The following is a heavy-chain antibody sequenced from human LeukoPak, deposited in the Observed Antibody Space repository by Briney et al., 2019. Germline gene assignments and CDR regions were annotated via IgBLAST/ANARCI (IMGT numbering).Heavy chain of an antibody. J-gene: IGHJ4*02. D-gene: IGHD4-17*01. CDR3: ARSNNDGDYLGVGFDY. CDR1: GYTFSSYA. V-gene: IGHV7-4-1*02. CDR2: INTNTGNP. Sequence: ASVKVSCKASGYTFSSYAMDWVRQAPGQGLEWMGWINTNTGNPTYAQGFTGRFVFSLDTSVSTAYLQISSLKAEDTAVYYCARSNNDGDYLGVGFDYWGQGTLVTVSS.